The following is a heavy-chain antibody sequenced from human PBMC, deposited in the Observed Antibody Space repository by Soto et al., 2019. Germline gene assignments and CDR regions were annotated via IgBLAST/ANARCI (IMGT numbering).Heavy chain of an antibody. D-gene: IGHD2-15*01. J-gene: IGHJ4*02. CDR1: GLTFSDYP. V-gene: IGHV3-48*02. Sequence: GGSLRLSCAASGLTFSDYPMNWVRPAPGKGLEWVSSIRTISSAIYFADSVRGRFTISRDNARNSLYLQMTSLRDEDTAVYYCARETPSFDSWGQGTLVIFSS. CDR2: IRTISSAI. CDR3: ARETPSFDS.